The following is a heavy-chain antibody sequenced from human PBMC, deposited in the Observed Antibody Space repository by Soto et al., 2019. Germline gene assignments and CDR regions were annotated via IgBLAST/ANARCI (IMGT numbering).Heavy chain of an antibody. V-gene: IGHV1-69*01. D-gene: IGHD1-26*01. CDR1: GGTFSSYS. CDR2: IIPIFGTA. J-gene: IGHJ4*02. CDR3: ARDGGRHSGGIDY. Sequence: QVQLVQSGAEVKKPGSSVKVSCKASGGTFSSYSINWVRQAPGQGLEWMGEIIPIFGTANYAQKFQGRVTITADDSTSTAYMELSSLRAEDTAVYYCARDGGRHSGGIDYWGQGTLVTVSS.